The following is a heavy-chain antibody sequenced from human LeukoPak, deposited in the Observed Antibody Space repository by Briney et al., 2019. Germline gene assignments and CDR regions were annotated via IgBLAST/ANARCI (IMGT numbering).Heavy chain of an antibody. CDR1: GFTFSDYY. V-gene: IGHV3-11*06. D-gene: IGHD5-24*01. J-gene: IGHJ4*02. CDR2: ISSSSSYT. Sequence: GGSLRLSCAASGFTFSDYYMSWIRQAPGKGLEWVSYISSSSSYTNYADSVKGRFTISRDNAKNSLYLQMNSLRAEDTAVYYCVRDKGDGYNYGYWGQGTLVTVSS. CDR3: VRDKGDGYNYGY.